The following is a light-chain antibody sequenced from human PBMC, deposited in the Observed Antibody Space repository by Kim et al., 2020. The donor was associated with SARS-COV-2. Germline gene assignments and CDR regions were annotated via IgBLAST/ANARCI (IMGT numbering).Light chain of an antibody. CDR3: ATWDDRLSGPV. V-gene: IGLV1-47*01. J-gene: IGLJ3*02. CDR2: TNN. Sequence: GQRVTISWSGSTSNSGSNYVYWFQQLPGTAPKLLIYTNNQRPSGVPDRCSGSKSGTSASLAIGGLRSEDEADYHCATWDDRLSGPVFGGGTQLTVL. CDR1: TSNSGSNY.